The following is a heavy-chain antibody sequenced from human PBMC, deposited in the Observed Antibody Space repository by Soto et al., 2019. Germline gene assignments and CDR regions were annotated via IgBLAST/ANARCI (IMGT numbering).Heavy chain of an antibody. CDR2: IYYSGST. J-gene: IGHJ4*02. V-gene: IGHV4-31*03. Sequence: SETLSLTCTVSGGSISSGGYYWSWIRQHPGKGLEWIGYIYYSGSTYYNPSLKSRVTISVDTSKNQFSLKLSSVTAADTAVYYCARGGIAAAAPPDYWGQGTLVTSPQ. D-gene: IGHD6-13*01. CDR3: ARGGIAAAAPPDY. CDR1: GGSISSGGYY.